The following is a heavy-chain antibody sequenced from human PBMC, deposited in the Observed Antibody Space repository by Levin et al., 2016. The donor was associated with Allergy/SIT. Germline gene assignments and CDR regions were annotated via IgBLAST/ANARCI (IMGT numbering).Heavy chain of an antibody. CDR2: INAGNGNT. D-gene: IGHD3-3*01. CDR3: ARCRFWYYYGMDV. Sequence: WVRQAPGQRLEWMGWINAGNGNTKYSQKFQGRVTITRDTSASTAYMELSSLRSEDTAVYYCARCRFWYYYGMDVWGQGTTVTVSS. J-gene: IGHJ6*02. V-gene: IGHV1-3*01.